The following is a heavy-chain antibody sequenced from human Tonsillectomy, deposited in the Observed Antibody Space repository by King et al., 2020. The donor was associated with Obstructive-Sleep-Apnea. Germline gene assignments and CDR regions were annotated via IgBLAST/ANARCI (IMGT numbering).Heavy chain of an antibody. Sequence: QVQLVESGGGVVQPGRSLRLSCAASGFTFSSYGMHWVRQAPGKGLEWVAFIRYDGSNKNYADSVKSRFSISRDNSKNTLYLQMSSLRAEDTAVYYCAKASGPDFDYWGQGTPVTVSS. CDR2: IRYDGSNK. CDR1: GFTFSSYG. CDR3: AKASGPDFDY. V-gene: IGHV3-30*02. J-gene: IGHJ4*02.